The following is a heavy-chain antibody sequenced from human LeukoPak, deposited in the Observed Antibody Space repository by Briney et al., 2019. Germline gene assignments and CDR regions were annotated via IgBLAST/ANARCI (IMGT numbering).Heavy chain of an antibody. CDR3: ARGLLAAAGVYYYYMDV. J-gene: IGHJ6*03. Sequence: SETLSLTRTVSGGSISSYYWSWIRQPAGKGLEWIGRIYTSGSTNYNPSLKSRVTMSIDTSKNQFSLKLSSVTAADTAVYYCARGLLAAAGVYYYYMDVWGKGTTVTVSS. D-gene: IGHD6-13*01. CDR1: GGSISSYY. CDR2: IYTSGST. V-gene: IGHV4-4*07.